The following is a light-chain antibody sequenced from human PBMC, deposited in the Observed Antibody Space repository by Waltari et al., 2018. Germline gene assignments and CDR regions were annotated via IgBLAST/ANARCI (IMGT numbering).Light chain of an antibody. Sequence: EIGLTQSPGTLSLSPGERPTLSCRASQSVSRTLACYQQKPGQAPRLLIYDASIRATGIPDRFSGSGSGTDFSLIISRLEPEDFAVYYCQKYGTLPATFGQGTKVEIK. CDR2: DAS. CDR3: QKYGTLPAT. V-gene: IGKV3-20*01. CDR1: QSVSRT. J-gene: IGKJ1*01.